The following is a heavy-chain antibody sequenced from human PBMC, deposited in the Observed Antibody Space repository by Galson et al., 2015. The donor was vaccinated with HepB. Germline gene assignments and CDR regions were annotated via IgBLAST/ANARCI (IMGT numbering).Heavy chain of an antibody. CDR2: IKQDGLEQ. CDR1: GFTFSSYW. V-gene: IGHV3-7*03. D-gene: IGHD3-9*01. J-gene: IGHJ4*02. CDR3: ARGLHVFDWLLAY. Sequence: SLRLSCAASGFTFSSYWLSWVRHAPGKGLAWVANIKQDGLEQYYVDSVKGRFTISRDNAKNSLYLQMDSLRAEDTAVYYCARGLHVFDWLLAYWGQGTLVTVSS.